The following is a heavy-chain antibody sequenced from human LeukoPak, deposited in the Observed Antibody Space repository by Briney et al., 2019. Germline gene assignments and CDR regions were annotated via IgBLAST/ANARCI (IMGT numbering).Heavy chain of an antibody. CDR2: LSGSGGNT. Sequence: GGSLRLSCAASGFTFSSHAMSWVRQAPGQGLEWVSTLSGSGGNTYYADSVKGRVTISRDNSKNTLYLQMNSLRAEDTAVYHCAKGSYYYDSADYFDYWGQGTLVTVSS. CDR3: AKGSYYYDSADYFDY. J-gene: IGHJ4*02. V-gene: IGHV3-23*01. D-gene: IGHD3-22*01. CDR1: GFTFSSHA.